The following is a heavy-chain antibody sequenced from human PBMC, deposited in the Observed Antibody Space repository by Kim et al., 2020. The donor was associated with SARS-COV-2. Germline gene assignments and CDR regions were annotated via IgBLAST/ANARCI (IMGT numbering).Heavy chain of an antibody. CDR2: ISSSGSTI. CDR1: GFTFNSYE. D-gene: IGHD1-7*01. Sequence: GGSLRLSCAASGFTFNSYEMNWVRQAPGKGLEWISYISSSGSTIYYADSVKGRFTISRDNAKNSLYLQMNSLRGEDTAVYYCASKGWNYGRWFDYWGQGTLVTVSS. V-gene: IGHV3-48*03. J-gene: IGHJ4*02. CDR3: ASKGWNYGRWFDY.